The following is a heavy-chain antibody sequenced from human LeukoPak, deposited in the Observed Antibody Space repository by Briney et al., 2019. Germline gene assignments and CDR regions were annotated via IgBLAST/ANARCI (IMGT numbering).Heavy chain of an antibody. CDR3: ARTTEGGYTYDFFYYYYMDV. Sequence: SETLSLTCTVSGYSIRSGYYWGWIRQPPGKGLEWIGSIYHSGGTYYNPSLKSRVTISVDTSKNQFSLKLSSVTAADTAVYYCARTTEGGYTYDFFYYYYMDVWGKGTTVTISS. D-gene: IGHD5-18*01. J-gene: IGHJ6*03. V-gene: IGHV4-38-2*02. CDR2: IYHSGGT. CDR1: GYSIRSGYY.